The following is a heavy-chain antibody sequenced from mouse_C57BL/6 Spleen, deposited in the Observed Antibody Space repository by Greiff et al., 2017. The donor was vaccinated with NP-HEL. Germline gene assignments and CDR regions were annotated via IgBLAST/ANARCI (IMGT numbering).Heavy chain of an antibody. V-gene: IGHV14-1*01. CDR2: IDPEAGDT. CDR1: GFNIKDYY. J-gene: IGHJ3*01. D-gene: IGHD2-3*01. Sequence: EVQLQQSGAELVRPGASVKLSCTASGFNIKDYYMHWVKQRPEQGLEWIGRIDPEAGDTEYAPKFQGKATMTADTSSNTAYLQLSSLTSEDTAVYYCTYDCYYVSWFAYWGQGTLVTVSA. CDR3: TYDCYYVSWFAY.